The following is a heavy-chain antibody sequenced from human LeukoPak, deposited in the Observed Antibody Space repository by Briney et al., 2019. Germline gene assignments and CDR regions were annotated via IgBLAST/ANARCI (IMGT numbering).Heavy chain of an antibody. Sequence: ASVKVSCKASGGTFSSYAISWVRQAPGQGLEWMGGIIPIFGTANYAQKFQGRVTITADESTSTAYMELSSLRSEDTAVYYCARGPTGYNWNDVSLRGYYYYYMDVWGKATTVTVSS. CDR1: GGTFSSYA. CDR3: ARGPTGYNWNDVSLRGYYYYYMDV. CDR2: IIPIFGTA. D-gene: IGHD1-1*01. V-gene: IGHV1-69*13. J-gene: IGHJ6*03.